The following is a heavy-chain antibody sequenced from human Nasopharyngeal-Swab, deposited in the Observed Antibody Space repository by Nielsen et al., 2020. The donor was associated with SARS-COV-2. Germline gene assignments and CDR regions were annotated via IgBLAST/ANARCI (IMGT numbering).Heavy chain of an antibody. CDR3: ARGRWDRYYYGMDV. Sequence: SETLSLTCTVSGCSISSGSYHWSWIRQPAGKGLEWIGRIYTSGSTNYNPPLKSRVTISVDTSKNQFSLKLSSVTAADTAVYYCARGRWDRYYYGMDVWGQGTTVTVS. V-gene: IGHV4-61*02. J-gene: IGHJ6*02. CDR1: GCSISSGSYH. CDR2: IYTSGST. D-gene: IGHD1-26*01.